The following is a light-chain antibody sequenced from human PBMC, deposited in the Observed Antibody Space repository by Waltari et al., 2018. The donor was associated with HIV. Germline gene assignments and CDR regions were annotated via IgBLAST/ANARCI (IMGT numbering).Light chain of an antibody. CDR1: ALSKQL. CDR3: QSTNVVRV. J-gene: IGLJ3*02. Sequence: SFELTQPPSVSVSPGQTARITCSGDALSKQLTFWYQKKPAQAPVLVIYKDTERPSGIPERFSGSTSGTTATLTISGVQAEDEADYYRQSTNVVRVFGGGTKLTVL. CDR2: KDT. V-gene: IGLV3-25*03.